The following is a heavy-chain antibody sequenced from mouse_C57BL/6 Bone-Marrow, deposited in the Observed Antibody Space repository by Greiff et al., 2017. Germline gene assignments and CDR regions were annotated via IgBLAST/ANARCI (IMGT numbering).Heavy chain of an antibody. Sequence: QVQLQQPGAELVKPGASVKMSCKASGYTFTSYWITWVKQRPGQGLEWIGEIYPTSGRTNYNEKFKSKAILTVDTSSNTAYLQLSSLTSEDSAVFYCAGSGPLGRSFDYWGQGTTLTVSS. CDR3: AGSGPLGRSFDY. J-gene: IGHJ2*01. V-gene: IGHV1-55*01. D-gene: IGHD4-1*01. CDR2: IYPTSGRT. CDR1: GYTFTSYW.